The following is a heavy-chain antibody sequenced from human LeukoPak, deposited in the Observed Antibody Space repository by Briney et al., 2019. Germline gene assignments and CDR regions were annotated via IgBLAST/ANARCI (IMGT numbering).Heavy chain of an antibody. CDR1: GFTFSTCA. CDR3: AKANVVATRAYEN. Sequence: GGSLRLSCAASGFTFSTCAMAWVRQAPGKGLEWVSAISGSGEDTHYADSVKGRFTISRDNSTRTLYLQMTSLRGEDTAVYYCAKANVVATRAYENWGQGSLVTVSS. J-gene: IGHJ4*02. CDR2: ISGSGEDT. D-gene: IGHD5-12*01. V-gene: IGHV3-23*01.